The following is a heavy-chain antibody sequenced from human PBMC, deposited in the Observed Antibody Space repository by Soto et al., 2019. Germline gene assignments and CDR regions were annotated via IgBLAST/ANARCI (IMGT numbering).Heavy chain of an antibody. CDR3: ARGSYEILTGSPYVDV. Sequence: QVQLVQSGAEVKPPGASVKVSCKASGYSFSNYDINWVRQATGQGLEWMGWMNPNSGKPDYAQKFQGRLTMTRDTSIGTASMELSSLRSEDTAVYYCARGSYEILTGSPYVDVWGRGTTVTVSS. J-gene: IGHJ6*03. D-gene: IGHD3-9*01. V-gene: IGHV1-8*01. CDR2: MNPNSGKP. CDR1: GYSFSNYD.